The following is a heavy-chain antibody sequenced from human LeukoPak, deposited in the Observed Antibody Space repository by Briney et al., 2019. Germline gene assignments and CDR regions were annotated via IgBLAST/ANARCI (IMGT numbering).Heavy chain of an antibody. D-gene: IGHD6-19*01. CDR1: GGSISSYY. J-gene: IGHJ4*02. CDR3: ARERAGMGLDY. CDR2: IYYSGST. Sequence: SETLSLTCTVSGGSISSYYWSWIRQPPGKGREWIGYIYYSGSTNYNPSLKSRVTISVDTSKNQFSLKLSSVTAADTAVYYCARERAGMGLDYWGQGTLVTVSS. V-gene: IGHV4-59*01.